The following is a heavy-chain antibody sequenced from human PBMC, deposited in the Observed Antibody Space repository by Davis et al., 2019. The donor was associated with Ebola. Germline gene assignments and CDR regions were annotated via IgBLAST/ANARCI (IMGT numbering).Heavy chain of an antibody. J-gene: IGHJ3*02. D-gene: IGHD1-26*01. CDR3: ARTSIVGTTTTASDI. Sequence: ASVKVSCKASGYTFAAHYIHWVRQAPGQGLEWMGRINPNFGGKIYAQKFQDRVTMTTDTSTGTAYMELRSLRSDDTAVYFCARTSIVGTTTTASDIWGQGTKVTVSS. V-gene: IGHV1-2*06. CDR1: GYTFAAHY. CDR2: INPNFGGK.